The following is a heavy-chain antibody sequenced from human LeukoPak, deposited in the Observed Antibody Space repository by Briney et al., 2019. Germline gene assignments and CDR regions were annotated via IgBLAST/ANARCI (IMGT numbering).Heavy chain of an antibody. CDR2: LNGRGDSP. J-gene: IGHJ4*02. CDR3: AKGPHRDY. Sequence: GGSLRLSCAASGSTFSNYAMSWVRQAPGKGLEWVSSLNGRGDSPYYADSVKGRFTISRDNSKNTLYLQMHSLRVEDTAVYYCAKGPHRDYWGQGTLLTVSS. CDR1: GSTFSNYA. V-gene: IGHV3-23*01.